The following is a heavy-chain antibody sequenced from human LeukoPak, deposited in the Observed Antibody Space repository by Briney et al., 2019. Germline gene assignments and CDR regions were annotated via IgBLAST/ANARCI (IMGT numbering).Heavy chain of an antibody. V-gene: IGHV3-48*01. D-gene: IGHD3-10*01. CDR3: ARDPSAMVRGGRPNWFDP. J-gene: IGHJ5*02. CDR1: GFTFSSYE. CDR2: ISSSSSTI. Sequence: PGGSLRLSCAASGFTFSSYEMNWVRQAPGKGLEWVSYISSSSSTIYYADSVKGRFTISRDNAKNSLYLQMNSLRAEDTAVYYCARDPSAMVRGGRPNWFDPWGQGTLVTVSS.